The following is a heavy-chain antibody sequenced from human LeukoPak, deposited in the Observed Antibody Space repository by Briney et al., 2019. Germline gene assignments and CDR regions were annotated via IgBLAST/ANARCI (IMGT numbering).Heavy chain of an antibody. J-gene: IGHJ4*02. CDR1: GFTFSSYA. Sequence: PGGSLRLSCAASGFTFSSYAMSWVRQAPGKGLEWVSAISGSGGSTYYADSVKGRFTISRDNSKNTLYLQMNSLRAEDTAVYYCAKDGPHPYYYDSSGYYYGWGQGTLVTVSS. D-gene: IGHD3-22*01. V-gene: IGHV3-23*01. CDR2: ISGSGGST. CDR3: AKDGPHPYYYDSSGYYYG.